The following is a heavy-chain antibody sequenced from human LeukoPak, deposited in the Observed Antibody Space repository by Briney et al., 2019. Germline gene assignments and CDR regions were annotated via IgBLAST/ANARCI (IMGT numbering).Heavy chain of an antibody. Sequence: ASVKVSCKASGYTFTSYYMHWVRQAPGQGLEWMGIINPSGGSTSYAQKFQGRVTMTRDTSTSTVYMELSSLRSEDTAVYYCARDQLGSGLNYCGGDCYHRANWFDPWGQGTLVTVSS. CDR2: INPSGGST. V-gene: IGHV1-46*01. CDR1: GYTFTSYY. CDR3: ARDQLGSGLNYCGGDCYHRANWFDP. D-gene: IGHD2-21*02. J-gene: IGHJ5*02.